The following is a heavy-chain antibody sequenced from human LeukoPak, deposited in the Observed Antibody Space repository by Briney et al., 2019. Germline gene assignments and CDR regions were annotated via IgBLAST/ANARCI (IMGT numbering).Heavy chain of an antibody. CDR3: ARYYYDSNGYYYFDY. D-gene: IGHD3-22*01. CDR2: INSDGSST. V-gene: IGHV3-74*01. Sequence: GGSLRLSCAASKFTFSSYWMHWVRQAPGKGLVWVSRINSDGSSTSYADSVKGRFTISRDNAKNTLYLQMNSLRAEDTAVYYCARYYYDSNGYYYFDYWGQGTLVTVSS. J-gene: IGHJ4*02. CDR1: KFTFSSYW.